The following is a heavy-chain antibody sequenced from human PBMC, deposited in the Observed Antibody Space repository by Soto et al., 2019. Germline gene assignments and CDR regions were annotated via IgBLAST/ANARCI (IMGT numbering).Heavy chain of an antibody. CDR3: ARAWIAVAGTMGYYGMDV. V-gene: IGHV1-69*13. D-gene: IGHD6-19*01. J-gene: IGHJ6*02. CDR2: IIPIFGTA. CDR1: GGTFSSYA. Sequence: SVKVSCKASGGTFSSYAISWVRQAPGQGLEWMGGIIPIFGTANYAQKFQGRVTITADESTSTAYMELSSLRSEDTAVYYCARAWIAVAGTMGYYGMDVWGQGTTVTVSS.